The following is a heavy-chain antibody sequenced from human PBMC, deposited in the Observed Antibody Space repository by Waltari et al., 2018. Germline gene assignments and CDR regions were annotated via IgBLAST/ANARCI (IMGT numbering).Heavy chain of an antibody. CDR2: IKQDGSEK. CDR3: ARAAAGAVCDY. Sequence: EVQLVESGGGLIQPGGSLRLSCAASGFTVSSNYMSWVRQAPGKGLEWVANIKQDGSEKYYVDSVKGRFTISRDNAKNSLYLQMNSLRAEDTAVYYCARAAAGAVCDYWGQRTLVTVSS. J-gene: IGHJ4*02. CDR1: GFTVSSNY. D-gene: IGHD6-13*01. V-gene: IGHV3-7*01.